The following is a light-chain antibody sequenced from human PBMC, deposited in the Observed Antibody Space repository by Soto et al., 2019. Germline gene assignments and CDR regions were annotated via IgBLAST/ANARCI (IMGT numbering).Light chain of an antibody. V-gene: IGLV2-8*01. Sequence: QSILTQPPSASGSPGQSVTISCTGTSSDVGGYNYVSWYQQHPGKDPKLIIYEVSKRPSGVPDRFSGSKSGNTASLTVSGLQAEDEADYYCTSYAGTYSFFYVFGTGTKLTVL. CDR1: SSDVGGYNY. CDR3: TSYAGTYSFFYV. J-gene: IGLJ1*01. CDR2: EVS.